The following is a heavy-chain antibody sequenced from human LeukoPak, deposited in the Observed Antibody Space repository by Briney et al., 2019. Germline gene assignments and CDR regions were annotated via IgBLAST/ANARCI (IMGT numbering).Heavy chain of an antibody. J-gene: IGHJ6*03. V-gene: IGHV3-48*03. D-gene: IGHD3-22*01. CDR3: ARESSGYYIYYYYYMDV. Sequence: GGSLRLSCAASGFTFSSYEMNWVRQAPGKGLEWVSYISSSGSTIYYADSVKGRFTISRDNAKNSLYLQMNSLRAEDTAVYYCARESSGYYIYYYYYMDVWGKGTTVTVSS. CDR1: GFTFSSYE. CDR2: ISSSGSTI.